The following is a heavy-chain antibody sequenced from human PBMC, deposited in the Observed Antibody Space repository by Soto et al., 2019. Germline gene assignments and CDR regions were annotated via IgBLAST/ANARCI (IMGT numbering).Heavy chain of an antibody. CDR1: GGSISSSSYY. CDR2: IYYSGST. J-gene: IGHJ6*02. D-gene: IGHD3-22*01. V-gene: IGHV4-39*01. CDR3: ARHTPSGPSSSSGYYYYYYYGMDV. Sequence: NPSETLSLTCTVSGGSISSSSYYWGWIRQPPGKGLEWIGSIYYSGSTYYNPSLKSRVTISVDTSKNQFSLKLSSVTAADTAVYYCARHTPSGPSSSSGYYYYYYYGMDVWGQGTTVTVSS.